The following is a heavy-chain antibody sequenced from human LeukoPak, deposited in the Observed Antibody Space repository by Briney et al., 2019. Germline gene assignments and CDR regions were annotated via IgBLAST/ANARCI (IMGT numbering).Heavy chain of an antibody. Sequence: SETLSLTCAVYGGSFSGYYWSWIRQPPGKGLEWIGEINHSGSTNYNPSLKSRVTISVDTSKNQFSLKPSSVTAADTAVYYCARGPSYDYVWGSYRYGWFDPWGQGTLVTVSS. D-gene: IGHD3-16*02. J-gene: IGHJ5*02. CDR1: GGSFSGYY. CDR2: INHSGST. V-gene: IGHV4-34*01. CDR3: ARGPSYDYVWGSYRYGWFDP.